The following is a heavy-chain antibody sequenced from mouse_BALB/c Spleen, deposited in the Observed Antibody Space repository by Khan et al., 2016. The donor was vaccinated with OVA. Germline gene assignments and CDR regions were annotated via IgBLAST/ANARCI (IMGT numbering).Heavy chain of an antibody. CDR2: IWSDGST. V-gene: IGHV2-6-1*01. CDR1: GFSLTNYG. D-gene: IGHD2-10*01. Sequence: VQLQESGPGLVAPSQSLSFTCTISGFSLTNYGVHWIRQPPGKGLEWLVVIWSDGSTTYNSALKSRLTITKDNSKSQVFLQMNSLQTDDTAIYFCARQPYYHYNIMDYWGQGTSVTVSS. CDR3: ARQPYYHYNIMDY. J-gene: IGHJ4*01.